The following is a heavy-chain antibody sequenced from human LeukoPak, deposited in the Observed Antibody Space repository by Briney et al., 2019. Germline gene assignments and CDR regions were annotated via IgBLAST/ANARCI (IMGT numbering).Heavy chain of an antibody. D-gene: IGHD2/OR15-2a*01. CDR3: ARPFLAGGYYMDV. Sequence: GGSLRLSCAASGFTFRSYAMHWVRQAPGKGLEWVALISYDGSNKYYADSVKGRFTISRDNSKNTLFLQMNSLRADDTAVYYCARPFLAGGYYMDVWGKGTTVSISS. J-gene: IGHJ6*03. V-gene: IGHV3-30*04. CDR1: GFTFRSYA. CDR2: ISYDGSNK.